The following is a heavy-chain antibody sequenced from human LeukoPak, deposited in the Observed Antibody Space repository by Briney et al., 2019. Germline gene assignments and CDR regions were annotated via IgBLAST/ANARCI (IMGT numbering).Heavy chain of an antibody. CDR1: GGSIGSIVYY. V-gene: IGHV4-39*01. D-gene: IGHD1-26*01. J-gene: IGHJ5*02. CDR2: IYYSGST. CDR3: ARHRTGSYPVGFDP. Sequence: SETLSLTCTVSGGSIGSIVYYWAWIRQPPGKGLEWIGSIYYSGSTYYNPSLKSRLSISVETAKNQFSLKLSSVTAADTAVYYCARHRTGSYPVGFDPWGQGTLVTVSS.